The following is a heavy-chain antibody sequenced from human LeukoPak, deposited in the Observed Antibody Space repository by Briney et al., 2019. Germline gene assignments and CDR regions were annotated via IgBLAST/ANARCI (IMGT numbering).Heavy chain of an antibody. CDR2: ISAGNGNR. CDR1: GYTFASYA. V-gene: IGHV1-3*01. J-gene: IGHJ6*02. CDR3: ARVRTSRIAGTGTVLHYGMDV. Sequence: ASVKVSCKASGYTFASYAIHWVRQAPGQRLEWIGWISAGNGNREYSQKFQGRVTITRDTSASTAYMELSSLRSEDTAVYYCARVRTSRIAGTGTVLHYGMDVWGQGTTVTASS. D-gene: IGHD6-13*01.